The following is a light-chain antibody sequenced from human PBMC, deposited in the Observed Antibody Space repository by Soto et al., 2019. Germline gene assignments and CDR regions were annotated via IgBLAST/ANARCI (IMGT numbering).Light chain of an antibody. V-gene: IGKV3-20*01. J-gene: IGKJ1*01. CDR1: QSVSSY. CDR3: QQYGSIPWT. Sequence: EIVLTQSPATLSLSPGERATLCCRASQSVSSYLAWYQQKPGQAPRLLIYDASSRATGIPDRFSGSGSGTDFTLTISRLEPEDFAVYYCQQYGSIPWTFGQGTKV. CDR2: DAS.